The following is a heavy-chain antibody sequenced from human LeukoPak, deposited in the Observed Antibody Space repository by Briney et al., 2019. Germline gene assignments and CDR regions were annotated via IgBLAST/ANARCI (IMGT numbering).Heavy chain of an antibody. V-gene: IGHV4-30-2*01. CDR3: ARGESGSYLQSLAFDY. CDR2: IYHSGSA. Sequence: SQTLSLTCTVSGGSISSGGYYWSWIRQPPGKGLELIGYIYHSGSAYYNPSLKSRVTISVDTSKNQFSLKLSSVTAADTAVYYCARGESGSYLQSLAFDYWGQGTLDTVSS. D-gene: IGHD1-26*01. J-gene: IGHJ4*02. CDR1: GGSISSGGYY.